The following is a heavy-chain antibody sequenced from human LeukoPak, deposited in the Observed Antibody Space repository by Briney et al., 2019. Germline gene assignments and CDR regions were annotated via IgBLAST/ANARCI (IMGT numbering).Heavy chain of an antibody. CDR3: AREVEDYVWGSYRRYYFDY. V-gene: IGHV3-48*01. CDR1: GFTFSNYN. CDR2: ISSSSNII. J-gene: IGHJ4*02. Sequence: PGGSLRLSCAASGFTFSNYNMNWVRQPPGKGLQWVSYISSSSNIIYYADSVKGRFTISRDNAKNSLFLQMNSLRAEDTAVYYCAREVEDYVWGSYRRYYFDYWGQGTLVTVSS. D-gene: IGHD3-16*02.